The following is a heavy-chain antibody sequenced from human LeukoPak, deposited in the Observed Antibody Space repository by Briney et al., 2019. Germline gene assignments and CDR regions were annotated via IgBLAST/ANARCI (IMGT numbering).Heavy chain of an antibody. Sequence: PGGSLRLSCAASGFTFSAYDMNWVRQAPGKGLKWLSYLSSSSTTKYHADSVKGRFTISRDNTKNSLYLQMNSLRAEDTGVYYCARWNLGSDYWGQGTLVTVSS. CDR1: GFTFSAYD. V-gene: IGHV3-48*04. CDR2: LSSSSTTK. J-gene: IGHJ4*02. CDR3: ARWNLGSDY. D-gene: IGHD1-1*01.